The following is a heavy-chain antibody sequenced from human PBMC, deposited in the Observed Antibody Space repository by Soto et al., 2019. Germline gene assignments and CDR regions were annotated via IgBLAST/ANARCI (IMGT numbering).Heavy chain of an antibody. CDR1: GFTFSSYA. J-gene: IGHJ4*02. V-gene: IGHV3-30-3*01. D-gene: IGHD6-19*01. CDR2: ISYDGSNK. CDR3: AREQWLAPDY. Sequence: PGGSLRLSCAASGFTFSSYAMHWVRQAPGKGLEWVAVISYDGSNKYYADSVKGRFTISRDNSKNTLYLQMNSLRAEDTAVYYCAREQWLAPDYWGQGTLVTVSS.